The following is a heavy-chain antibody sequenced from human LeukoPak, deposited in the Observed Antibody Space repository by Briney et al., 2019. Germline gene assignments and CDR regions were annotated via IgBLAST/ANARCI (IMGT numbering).Heavy chain of an antibody. CDR3: ARDSETETGWYYYGMDV. CDR1: GFTFSSYE. Sequence: GGYLRLSCAASGFTFSSYEMNWVRQAPGKGLEWVSYISSSGSTIYYADSVKGRFTITRDNSKNTVFLQMNSLRAEDTAVYYCARDSETETGWYYYGMDVWGQGTTVTVSS. CDR2: ISSSGSTI. J-gene: IGHJ6*02. D-gene: IGHD1-1*01. V-gene: IGHV3-48*03.